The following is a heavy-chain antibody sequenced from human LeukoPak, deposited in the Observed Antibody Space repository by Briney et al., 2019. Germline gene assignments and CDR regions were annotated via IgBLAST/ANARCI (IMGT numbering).Heavy chain of an antibody. J-gene: IGHJ4*02. D-gene: IGHD1-26*01. Sequence: GGSLRLSCAVSGFSVSGYWMTWVRQAPGKGLGWVANIKQDGSEKNYVDSVKGRFTISRDNSRNTLYLQMNSLRAEDTAVYYCARADSGTYYNYYLDSWGQGTLVTVSS. CDR2: IKQDGSEK. CDR1: GFSVSGYW. V-gene: IGHV3-7*04. CDR3: ARADSGTYYNYYLDS.